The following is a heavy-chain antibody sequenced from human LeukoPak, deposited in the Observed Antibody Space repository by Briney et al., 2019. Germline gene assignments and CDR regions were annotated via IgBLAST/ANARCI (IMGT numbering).Heavy chain of an antibody. CDR1: GYSLNNYW. CDR2: IDPSDSYT. J-gene: IGHJ4*02. CDR3: ARYKGYCSSSACYESYNY. Sequence: GESLRISRKGSGYSLNNYWISRVRQMPGKSLEWMGRIDPSDSYTNYSPSFQGHVTISVDKSVSTAYLQWSSLEASDTAMYYCARYKGYCSSSACYESYNYWGQGTLVTVSS. D-gene: IGHD2-2*01. V-gene: IGHV5-10-1*01.